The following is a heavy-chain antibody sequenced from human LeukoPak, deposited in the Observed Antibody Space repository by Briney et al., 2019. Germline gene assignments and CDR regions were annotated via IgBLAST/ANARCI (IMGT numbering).Heavy chain of an antibody. D-gene: IGHD3-22*01. Sequence: PSETLSLTCTVSGGSISSYYWSWIRQPAGKGLEWIGRIYTSGSTNYNPSLKSRVTISADTSKNQFSLKENSVTAADTAVYYCARVGIAFDSSGYYFDYWGQGTLVTVSS. J-gene: IGHJ4*02. CDR2: IYTSGST. V-gene: IGHV4-4*07. CDR3: ARVGIAFDSSGYYFDY. CDR1: GGSISSYY.